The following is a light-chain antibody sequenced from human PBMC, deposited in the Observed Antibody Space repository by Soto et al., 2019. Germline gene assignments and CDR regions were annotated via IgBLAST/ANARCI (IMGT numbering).Light chain of an antibody. CDR3: QYRGIWPPGAT. CDR1: QSINNY. J-gene: IGKJ4*01. CDR2: DAS. V-gene: IGKV3-11*01. Sequence: EIVLTQSPVTLSLSPGERATLSCRASQSINNYLAWYQQKPGQPPRLLIYDASNRATAIPVRFSGSGSGTDFTRNISSLEPEDSAVYYCQYRGIWPPGATFGGGTKVEIK.